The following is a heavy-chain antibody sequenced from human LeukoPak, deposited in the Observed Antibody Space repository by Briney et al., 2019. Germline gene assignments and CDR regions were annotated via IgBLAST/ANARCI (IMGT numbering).Heavy chain of an antibody. CDR3: ARPRYYYDRHSFQH. CDR1: GGSFSGYY. D-gene: IGHD3-22*01. J-gene: IGHJ1*01. V-gene: IGHV4-34*01. Sequence: PSETLSLTCAVYGGSFSGYYWSWIRQPPGKGLEWIGEINHSGSTNYNPSLKSRVTISVDTSKNQFSLKLSSVTAADTAVYYCARPRYYYDRHSFQHWGQGTLVTVSS. CDR2: INHSGST.